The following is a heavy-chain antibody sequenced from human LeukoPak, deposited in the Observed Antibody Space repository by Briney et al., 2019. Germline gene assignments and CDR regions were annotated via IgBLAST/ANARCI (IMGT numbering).Heavy chain of an antibody. V-gene: IGHV3-48*01. CDR2: ISSNSNTI. CDR3: ARDFYVFWSGSIRFDP. Sequence: GGSLRLSCEGSGFTISTYSMSWVRQAPGEGLEWVSYISSNSNTIYYADSVKGRFTISRDTAKNSLYLQMNSLRAEDTAVYYCARDFYVFWSGSIRFDPWGQGTLVTVPS. D-gene: IGHD3-3*01. J-gene: IGHJ5*02. CDR1: GFTISTYS.